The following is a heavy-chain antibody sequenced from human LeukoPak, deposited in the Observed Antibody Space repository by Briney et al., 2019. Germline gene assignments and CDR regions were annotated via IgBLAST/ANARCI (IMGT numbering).Heavy chain of an antibody. J-gene: IGHJ1*01. CDR2: ISSGSDTI. V-gene: IGHV3-48*02. CDR3: AIDSSNWPIEYFHH. D-gene: IGHD6-13*01. CDR1: GFTFSSYS. Sequence: AGGSLRLSCAASGFTFSSYSMNWVRQAPGKGLEWIAYISSGSDTIYYADSVNGRFSISRDDAKESLYLQMHSLRDEDTALYYCAIDSSNWPIEYFHHWGQGTLVTVSS.